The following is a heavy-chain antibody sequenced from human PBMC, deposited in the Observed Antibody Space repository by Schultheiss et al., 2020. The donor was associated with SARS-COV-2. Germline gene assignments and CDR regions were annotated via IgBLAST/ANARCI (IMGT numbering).Heavy chain of an antibody. J-gene: IGHJ4*02. D-gene: IGHD3-22*01. CDR2: ISWNSGSI. CDR1: GFTFSSNY. Sequence: GGSLRLSCAASGFTFSSNYMSWVRQAPGKGLEWVSGISWNSGSIGYADSVKGRFTISRDNAKNSLYLQMNSLRAEDTAVYYCARDGDYYDSSGYFYYFDYWGQGTLVTVSS. V-gene: IGHV3-21*04. CDR3: ARDGDYYDSSGYFYYFDY.